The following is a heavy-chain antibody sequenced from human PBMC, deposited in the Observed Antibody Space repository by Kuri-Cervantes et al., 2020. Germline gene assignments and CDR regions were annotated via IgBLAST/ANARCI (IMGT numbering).Heavy chain of an antibody. CDR1: GFTFSSHG. Sequence: GGSLRLSCAASGFTFSSHGMHWVRQAPGKGLEWVAVISYDGSNKYYADSVKGRFTISRDNSKNTLYLQMNSLRAEDTAVYYCAKDLDRGLLWFGELPWNWFDPRGQGTLVTVSS. CDR3: AKDLDRGLLWFGELPWNWFDP. J-gene: IGHJ5*02. V-gene: IGHV3-30*18. CDR2: ISYDGSNK. D-gene: IGHD3-10*01.